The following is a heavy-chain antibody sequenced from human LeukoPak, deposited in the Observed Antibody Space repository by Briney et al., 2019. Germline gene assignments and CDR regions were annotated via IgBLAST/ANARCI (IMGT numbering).Heavy chain of an antibody. D-gene: IGHD3-10*01. CDR2: VYYSGST. V-gene: IGHV4-59*08. J-gene: IGHJ4*02. CDR3: AKSFYYASGLDY. Sequence: SETLSLTCIVSGGSIDSNYWSWIRQPPGKGLEWIGHVYYSGSTNYNPSLKSRVTMSVDSSKSHFSLKLNSVTAADTAVYYCAKSFYYASGLDYWGRGPLVTVPS. CDR1: GGSIDSNY.